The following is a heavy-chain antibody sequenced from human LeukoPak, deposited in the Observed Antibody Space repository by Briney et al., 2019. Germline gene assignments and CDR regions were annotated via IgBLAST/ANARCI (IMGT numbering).Heavy chain of an antibody. J-gene: IGHJ5*02. Sequence: SETLSLTCTVSGGSISNYYWSWIRQPPGKGLEWIGYIYYIGSTNYNPSLKSRVTISVHTSKNHFSLKLSSVTAADTAVYYCARAINDYSNYEVLTDNWFDPWGQGTLVTVSS. V-gene: IGHV4-59*01. CDR2: IYYIGST. CDR1: GGSISNYY. D-gene: IGHD4-11*01. CDR3: ARAINDYSNYEVLTDNWFDP.